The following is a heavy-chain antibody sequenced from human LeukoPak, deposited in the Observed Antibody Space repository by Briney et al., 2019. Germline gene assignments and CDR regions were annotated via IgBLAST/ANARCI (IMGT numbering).Heavy chain of an antibody. J-gene: IGHJ4*02. CDR1: GGSISSYY. CDR2: IYYSGST. CDR3: ARHSGSGSYYFDY. Sequence: SETLSLTCTVSGGSISSYYWGWIRQPPGKGLEWIGYIYYSGSTNYNPSLKSRVAISVDTSKNQFSLKLSSVTAADTAVYYCARHSGSGSYYFDYWGQGTLVTVSS. D-gene: IGHD3-10*01. V-gene: IGHV4-59*08.